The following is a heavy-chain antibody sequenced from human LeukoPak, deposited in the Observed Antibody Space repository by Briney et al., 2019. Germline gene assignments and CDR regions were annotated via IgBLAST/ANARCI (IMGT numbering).Heavy chain of an antibody. CDR3: ARGGPAAMGMSNFDY. V-gene: IGHV3-21*01. CDR1: GFTFSSYS. J-gene: IGHJ4*02. Sequence: SRGSLRLSCAASGFTFSSYSMNWVRQAPGKGLEWVSSISSSSSYIYYADSIKGRFTISRDNAKNSLYLQMNSLRAEDTAVYYCARGGPAAMGMSNFDYWGQGTLVTVSS. CDR2: ISSSSSYI. D-gene: IGHD2-2*01.